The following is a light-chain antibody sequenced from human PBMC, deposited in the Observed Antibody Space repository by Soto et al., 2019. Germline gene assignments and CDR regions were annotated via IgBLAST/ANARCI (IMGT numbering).Light chain of an antibody. CDR3: QQANNFPYT. J-gene: IGKJ2*01. V-gene: IGKV1-12*01. CDR2: AAS. Sequence: DIQMTQSPSSVSASVGDRVTITCRASQDIRNWLAWYQQKPGKAPKLLIYAASSLQSGVPSRFSGSGSGTDVTLTISSLQPEDFATYYCQQANNFPYTFGQGTKLEIK. CDR1: QDIRNW.